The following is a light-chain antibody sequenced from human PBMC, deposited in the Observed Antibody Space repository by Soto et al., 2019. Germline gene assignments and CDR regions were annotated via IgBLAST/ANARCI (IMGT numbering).Light chain of an antibody. CDR3: QQSYSSPPYT. CDR2: GAS. J-gene: IGKJ2*01. V-gene: IGKV1-39*01. Sequence: DIQMTQSPSSLSASVGDRVTITCRASQDIDSYLNWYQQKPGKAPNLLIYGASSLHSGVPSRFSVSGSGTDFTLTISSLQPEDFATYYCQQSYSSPPYTFGQGTKLEI. CDR1: QDIDSY.